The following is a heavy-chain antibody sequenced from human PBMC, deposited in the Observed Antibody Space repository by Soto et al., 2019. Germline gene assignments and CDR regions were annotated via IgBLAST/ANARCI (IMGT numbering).Heavy chain of an antibody. CDR3: TGGGVRGVITRTRDYYGMDV. D-gene: IGHD3-10*01. CDR2: IYPGDSDT. Sequence: PGESLKISCKGSGYSFTSYWIGWVRQMPGKGLEWMGIIYPGDSDTRYSPSFQGQVTISADKSISTAYLQWSSLKASDTAMYYCTGGGVRGVITRTRDYYGMDVWGQGTTVTVSS. V-gene: IGHV5-51*01. CDR1: GYSFTSYW. J-gene: IGHJ6*02.